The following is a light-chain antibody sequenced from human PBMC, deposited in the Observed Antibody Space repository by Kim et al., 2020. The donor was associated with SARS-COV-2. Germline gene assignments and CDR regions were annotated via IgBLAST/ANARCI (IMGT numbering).Light chain of an antibody. CDR3: QQSYSTPGT. V-gene: IGKV1-39*01. J-gene: IGKJ2*01. CDR1: QSISSY. Sequence: GDRVTIACRASQSISSYLNWYQQKPRKAPKLLIYAASSLQSGVPSRFSGGGSGTDFTLTISSLQPEDFATYYCQQSYSTPGTFGQGTKLEI. CDR2: AAS.